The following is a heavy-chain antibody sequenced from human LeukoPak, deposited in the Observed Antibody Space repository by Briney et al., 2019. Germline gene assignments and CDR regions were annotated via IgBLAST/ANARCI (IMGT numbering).Heavy chain of an antibody. D-gene: IGHD1-14*01. CDR2: IYYSGGT. J-gene: IGHJ5*02. V-gene: IGHV4-59*01. Sequence: SETLSLTCTVSGGSISSYYWSWIRQPPGKGLEWIGYIYYSGGTNYNPSLKSRVTISVDTSKNQFSLKLSSVTAADTAVYYCARTPGRDWFDPWGQGTLVTVSS. CDR3: ARTPGRDWFDP. CDR1: GGSISSYY.